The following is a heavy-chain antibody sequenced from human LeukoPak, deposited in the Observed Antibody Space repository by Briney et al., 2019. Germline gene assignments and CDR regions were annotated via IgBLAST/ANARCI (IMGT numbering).Heavy chain of an antibody. CDR2: IYYSGST. CDR3: ARERVAVAGRTIDY. J-gene: IGHJ4*02. Sequence: SETLSLTCTVSGGSISGYYWSWIRQPPGKGLEWIGYIYYSGSTNYNPSLKSRVTISVDTSKNQYSLKLSSVTAADTAVYYCARERVAVAGRTIDYWAREPWSPSPQ. V-gene: IGHV4-59*01. CDR1: GGSISGYY. D-gene: IGHD6-19*01.